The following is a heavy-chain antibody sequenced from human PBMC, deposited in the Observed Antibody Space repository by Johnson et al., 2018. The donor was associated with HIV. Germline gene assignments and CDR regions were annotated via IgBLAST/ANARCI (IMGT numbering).Heavy chain of an antibody. CDR3: AREGGGTVVLGDEGAFDI. J-gene: IGHJ3*02. CDR2: ISYDGSDK. CDR1: RFTFSSYA. Sequence: QMQLVESGGGVVQPGRSLRLSCAASRFTFSSYAMHWVRQAPAKGLEWVAVISYDGSDKDYADSVKGRFTISRDSSKNTLYLQMNSLRAEDTSVYYCAREGGGTVVLGDEGAFDIWGQGTMVTVS. V-gene: IGHV3-30*04. D-gene: IGHD3-10*01.